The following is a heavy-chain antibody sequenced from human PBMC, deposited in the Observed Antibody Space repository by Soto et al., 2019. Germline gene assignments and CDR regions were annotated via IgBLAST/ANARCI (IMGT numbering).Heavy chain of an antibody. CDR3: AREELKSFWYFDL. CDR2: ISNGGSTI. J-gene: IGHJ2*01. CDR1: GFTFSSYA. Sequence: EVQLVESGGGLIQPGGSSRVSCEASGFTFSSYAMNWVRQAPGKGLEWVSYISNGGSTIYYADSVKGRFTISRDNAKNSLYLKMNSLRAEDTAVYYCAREELKSFWYFDLWGRGTLVTVS. D-gene: IGHD1-1*01. V-gene: IGHV3-48*01.